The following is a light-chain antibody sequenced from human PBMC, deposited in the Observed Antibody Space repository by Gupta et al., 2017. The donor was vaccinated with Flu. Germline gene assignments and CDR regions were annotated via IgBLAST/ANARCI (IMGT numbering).Light chain of an antibody. CDR3: GAWDDSLNAWV. Sequence: SVLTPSTSVAGAPRPRSTLPCFGSSANIGSNAVNWYQQIPGRAPKLLISYDDLRPSGVSDRFSGSKSGTSASLAIRGLQSEDEADYYCGAWDDSLNAWVFGGGTKVTVL. J-gene: IGLJ3*02. CDR2: YDD. CDR1: SANIGSNA. V-gene: IGLV1-36*01.